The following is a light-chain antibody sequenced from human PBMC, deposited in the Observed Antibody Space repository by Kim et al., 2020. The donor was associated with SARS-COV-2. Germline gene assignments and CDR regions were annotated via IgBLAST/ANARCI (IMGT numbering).Light chain of an antibody. V-gene: IGKV1-5*03. CDR2: RAS. J-gene: IGKJ2*01. Sequence: SASVGDRVTITCRASESVTNYLAWFQLKPGRAPKLLIYRASNLETGVPSRFSASGLGTEFTLTIDSLQPDDFATYFCQQSHTPPYTFGQGTKLEI. CDR3: QQSHTPPYT. CDR1: ESVTNY.